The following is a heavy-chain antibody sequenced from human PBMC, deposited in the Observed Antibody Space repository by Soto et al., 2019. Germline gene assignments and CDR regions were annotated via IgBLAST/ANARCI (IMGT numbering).Heavy chain of an antibody. D-gene: IGHD5-18*01. CDR3: VRRGYSYAELRVRDV. J-gene: IGHJ6*02. CDR2: IYPGDSDT. CDR1: GFIFTTYW. V-gene: IGHV5-51*01. Sequence: RWESLKISCQGSGFIFTTYWIGWVRQMSGKGLEWMGNIYPGDSDTRYSPSFQGQVTISADKSISTAYLQWGSLKASDTATYYCVRRGYSYAELRVRDVWGQGTTVTVSS.